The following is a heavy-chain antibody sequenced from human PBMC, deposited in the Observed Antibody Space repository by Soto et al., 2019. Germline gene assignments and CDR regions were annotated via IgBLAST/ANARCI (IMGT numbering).Heavy chain of an antibody. V-gene: IGHV3-33*01. CDR1: GFTFSTYG. D-gene: IGHD5-18*01. J-gene: IGHJ4*02. Sequence: QVQLVESGGGVVQPGRSLRLSCAASGFTFSTYGMHWVRQAPGKGLEWVAVIWYDGSNKYYADSVKGRFTITRDTSKNTLYLQMNSLRAEDTAVYYCARVSTAMVSFDYWGQGTLVTVSS. CDR3: ARVSTAMVSFDY. CDR2: IWYDGSNK.